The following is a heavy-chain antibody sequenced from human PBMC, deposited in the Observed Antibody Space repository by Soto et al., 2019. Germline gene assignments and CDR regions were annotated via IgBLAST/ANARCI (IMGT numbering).Heavy chain of an antibody. CDR2: MNPKSGNA. V-gene: IGHV1-8*01. Sequence: QVQLVQSGAEVKKPGASVKVSCKASGYTFASFDINWVRQATGQGLEWMGWMNPKSGNADYAQKFQGRVTMTRDTSTSTDYMELSGLRSEDTAVYYCARGLFSFGMDVWGQGTTVTVSS. CDR3: ARGLFSFGMDV. CDR1: GYTFASFD. J-gene: IGHJ6*02.